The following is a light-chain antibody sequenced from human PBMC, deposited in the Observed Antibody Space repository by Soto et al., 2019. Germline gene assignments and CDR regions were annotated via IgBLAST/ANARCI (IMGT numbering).Light chain of an antibody. CDR3: QQFGGAPLYT. CDR2: AAS. V-gene: IGKV3-20*01. Sequence: EIVLTQSPGTLSLSPGETATLSCRASQSVSSSHLAWYQQKPGQAPRLLVYAASSMATGIPDRFSGSGSGTDFTLTISRLEPEDFAVYYWQQFGGAPLYTFGQGTKLEIK. J-gene: IGKJ2*01. CDR1: QSVSSSH.